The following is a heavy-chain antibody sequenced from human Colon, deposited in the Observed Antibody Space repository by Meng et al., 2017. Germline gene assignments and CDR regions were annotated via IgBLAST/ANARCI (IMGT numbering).Heavy chain of an antibody. CDR2: INHSGST. CDR1: GGFLSSDTYY. D-gene: IGHD1-1*01. V-gene: IGHV4-31*03. J-gene: IGHJ5*02. CDR3: ARGLNEGGLAHNWFDP. Sequence: QVQLHESGPGLGKPSQNPSLTCTVSGGFLSSDTYYWTWIRQDTGKGLEWIGIINHSGSTYYNPSLKSRVTMSLDTSKQQFSLKLISVTAADTAVYFCARGLNEGGLAHNWFDPWGQGTLVTVSS.